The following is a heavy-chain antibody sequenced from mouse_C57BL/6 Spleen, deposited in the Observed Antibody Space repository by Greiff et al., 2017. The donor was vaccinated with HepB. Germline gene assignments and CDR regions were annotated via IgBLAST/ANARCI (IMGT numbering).Heavy chain of an antibody. J-gene: IGHJ3*01. CDR1: GYSITSGYY. D-gene: IGHD3-3*01. V-gene: IGHV3-6*01. CDR3: ARRGDRAWFAY. CDR2: ISYDGSN. Sequence: VQLQQSGPGLVKPSQSLSLTCSVTGYSITSGYYWNWIRQFPGNKLEWMGYISYDGSNNYNPSLKNRISITRDTSKNQFFLKLNSVTTEDTATYYCARRGDRAWFAYWGQGTLVTVSA.